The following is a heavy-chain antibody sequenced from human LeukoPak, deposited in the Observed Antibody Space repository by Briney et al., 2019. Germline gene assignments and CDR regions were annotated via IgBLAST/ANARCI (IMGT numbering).Heavy chain of an antibody. V-gene: IGHV4-59*01. CDR2: IYYSGST. CDR1: GGSISSYY. J-gene: IGHJ5*02. D-gene: IGHD6-13*01. CDR3: ARAYSSSWYPLYNWFDP. Sequence: SETLSLTCTVSGGSISSYYWSWIRQPSGKGLEWIGYIYYSGSTNYNPSLKSRVTISVDTSKNQFSLKLSSVTAADTAVYYCARAYSSSWYPLYNWFDPWGQGTLVTVSS.